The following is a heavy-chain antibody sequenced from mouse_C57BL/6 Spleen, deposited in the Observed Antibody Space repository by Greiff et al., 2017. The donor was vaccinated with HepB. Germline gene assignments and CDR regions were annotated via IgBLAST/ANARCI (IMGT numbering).Heavy chain of an antibody. CDR2: IYPRSGNT. CDR3: ARSDYGSRGYFDV. J-gene: IGHJ1*03. D-gene: IGHD1-1*01. V-gene: IGHV1-81*01. CDR1: GYTFTSYG. Sequence: VKLQQSGAELARPGASVKLSCKASGYTFTSYGISWVKQRTGQGLEWIGEIYPRSGNTYYNEKFKGKATLTADKSSSTAYMELRSLTSEDSAVYFCARSDYGSRGYFDVWGTGTTVTVSS.